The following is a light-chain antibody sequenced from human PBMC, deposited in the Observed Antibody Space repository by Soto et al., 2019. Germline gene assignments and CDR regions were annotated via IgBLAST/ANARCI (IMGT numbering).Light chain of an antibody. CDR3: QQYGGSPYT. CDR1: QSVRSNY. CDR2: GAS. Sequence: EIVLTQSPGTLSLSPGERATLSCRASQSVRSNYLAWYQQKPGQAPRLLIYGASSRATGIPDRFSGTGSGTDFTLTISRLGPEDFAVYYCQQYGGSPYTFGQWTKLEIK. V-gene: IGKV3-20*01. J-gene: IGKJ2*01.